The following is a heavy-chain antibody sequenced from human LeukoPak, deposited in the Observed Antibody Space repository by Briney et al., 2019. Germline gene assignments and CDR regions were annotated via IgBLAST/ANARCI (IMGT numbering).Heavy chain of an antibody. CDR3: ARLSRSGSYYIPLDY. CDR2: IYPGDSDT. J-gene: IGHJ4*02. CDR1: GYSFTSYW. Sequence: GESLKISCKGSGYSFTSYWIGWVRQMPGKGLEWMGIIYPGDSDTRYSPSFQGQVTISADKSISTAYLQWSSLKASDTAMYYCARLSRSGSYYIPLDYWGQGTLVTVSS. D-gene: IGHD3-10*01. V-gene: IGHV5-51*01.